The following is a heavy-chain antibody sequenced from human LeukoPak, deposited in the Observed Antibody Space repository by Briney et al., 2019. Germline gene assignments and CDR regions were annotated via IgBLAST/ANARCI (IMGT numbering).Heavy chain of an antibody. CDR1: GGSLSSYY. D-gene: IGHD6-13*01. CDR2: IYYSGSA. J-gene: IGHJ6*02. V-gene: IGHV4-59*01. Sequence: SETLSLTCPVSGGSLSSYYWSWVRQPQGQGLGWVWYIYYSGSANYNPSLKNRVTMSVDTSKNHFSLKLSSVTAADTAVYYCTRVKAAAGTHYYYQGMDVWGQGTTVSVSS. CDR3: TRVKAAAGTHYYYQGMDV.